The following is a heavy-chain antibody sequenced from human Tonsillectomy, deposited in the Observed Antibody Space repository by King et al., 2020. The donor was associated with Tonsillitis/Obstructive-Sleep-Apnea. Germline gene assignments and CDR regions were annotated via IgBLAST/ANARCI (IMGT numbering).Heavy chain of an antibody. CDR3: ARGGITVSDYYYSYVMAV. CDR2: IYYSGST. V-gene: IGHV4-59*01. D-gene: IGHD6-19*01. Sequence: VQLQESGPGLVKPSETLSLTCTVSAGSITSYYWSWIRQPPGKGLEWIGYIYYSGSTNYNPSLKSRVTISVDTSKNQFSLRLSSVTAADTALYYCARGGITVSDYYYSYVMAVWGQGTTVTVSS. CDR1: AGSITSYY. J-gene: IGHJ6*02.